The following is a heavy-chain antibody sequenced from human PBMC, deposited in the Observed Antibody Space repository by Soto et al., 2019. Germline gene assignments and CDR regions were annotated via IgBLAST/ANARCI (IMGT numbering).Heavy chain of an antibody. V-gene: IGHV3-11*01. CDR1: GFAFKEYS. CDR3: ARLLSVSYEDYYDMDV. Sequence: QVQLVESGGGLVKPGGSLRLSCSASGFAFKEYSMTWIRQAPGKGLEWVSLMSGSGITIHYADSMKGRFTISRDNANSLFLQMDSLRADDTAVYYCARLLSVSYEDYYDMDVWGKGTTVTVSS. D-gene: IGHD3-16*01. CDR2: MSGSGITI. J-gene: IGHJ6*03.